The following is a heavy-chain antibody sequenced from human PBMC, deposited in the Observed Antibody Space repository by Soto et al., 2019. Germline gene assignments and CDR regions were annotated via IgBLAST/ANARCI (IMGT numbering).Heavy chain of an antibody. D-gene: IGHD2-2*01. CDR1: GFTFSSYA. V-gene: IGHV3-23*01. J-gene: IGHJ6*02. CDR2: ISGSGGST. CDR3: AKPYCSSTSCLTRDYYYYGMDV. Sequence: LRLSCAASGFTFSSYAMSWVLQAPGKGLGWVSAISGSGGSTYYADSVKGRFTISRDNSKNTLYLQMNSLRAEDTAVYYCAKPYCSSTSCLTRDYYYYGMDVWGQGTTVTVSS.